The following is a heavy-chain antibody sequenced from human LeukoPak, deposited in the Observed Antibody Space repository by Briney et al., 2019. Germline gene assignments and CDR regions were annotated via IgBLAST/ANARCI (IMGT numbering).Heavy chain of an antibody. CDR1: GFNFNDFA. CDR2: MTGPADTT. J-gene: IGHJ4*02. V-gene: IGHV3-23*01. Sequence: GGSLRLPCAASGFNFNDFAMSWVRQAPGKGLEWLSAMTGPADTTYYAESVKGRFTISRDYSKSMVFLQMNSLRVEDTAIYYCAKGAEIDHWGQGTLVTVSS. CDR3: AKGAEIDH.